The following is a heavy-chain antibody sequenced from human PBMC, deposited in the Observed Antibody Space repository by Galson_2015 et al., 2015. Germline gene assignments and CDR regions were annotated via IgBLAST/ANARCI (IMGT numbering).Heavy chain of an antibody. CDR3: ARRFGGSYWKQNSNWFDP. V-gene: IGHV4-39*01. J-gene: IGHJ5*02. CDR2: IYYSGST. Sequence: GSIYYSGSTYYNPSLKSRVTISVDTSKNQFSLKLSSVTAADTAVYYCARRFGGSYWKQNSNWFDPWGQGTLVTVSS. D-gene: IGHD1-26*01.